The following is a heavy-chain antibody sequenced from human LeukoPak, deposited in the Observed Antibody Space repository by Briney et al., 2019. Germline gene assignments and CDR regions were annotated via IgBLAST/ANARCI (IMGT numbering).Heavy chain of an antibody. J-gene: IGHJ4*02. V-gene: IGHV3-23*01. Sequence: PGGPLRLSCAASGFTFSRYGMSWVRQAPGKGLEWVSGISGSGDSTYYADSVKGRFTISRDNSKNTLYLQMKSLSAEDTAIYYCAKVLVAATDDWGQGTLVTVSS. CDR3: AKVLVAATDD. CDR1: GFTFSRYG. CDR2: ISGSGDST. D-gene: IGHD6-13*01.